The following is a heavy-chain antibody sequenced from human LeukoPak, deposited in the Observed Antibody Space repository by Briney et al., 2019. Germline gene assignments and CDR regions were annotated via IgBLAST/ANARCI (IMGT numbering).Heavy chain of an antibody. CDR2: INPNSGGT. Sequence: ASVKVSCKASVYTFTGYYMHWVRQAPGQGREWMGWINPNSGGTHYAQKFQGRVTMTRGTSISTAYMELSRLRSDDTAVYYCARVATKGRYYYDSSGYYYVFDYWGQGTLVTVSS. J-gene: IGHJ4*02. D-gene: IGHD3-22*01. CDR3: ARVATKGRYYYDSSGYYYVFDY. CDR1: VYTFTGYY. V-gene: IGHV1-2*02.